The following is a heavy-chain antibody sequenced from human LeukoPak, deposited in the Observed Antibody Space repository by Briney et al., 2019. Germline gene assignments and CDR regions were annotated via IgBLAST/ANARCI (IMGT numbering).Heavy chain of an antibody. D-gene: IGHD6-19*01. CDR1: GFTFSSFA. J-gene: IGHJ4*02. V-gene: IGHV3-23*01. CDR3: AKDLGTYSSGWLVY. CDR2: ISGSGGST. Sequence: GGSLRLSCAASGFTFSSFAMSWVRQAPGKGLEWVSTISGSGGSTNYADSVKGRFTFSRDNSKNTLYLQMNSLRAEDTAVYYCAKDLGTYSSGWLVYWGQGTLVTVSS.